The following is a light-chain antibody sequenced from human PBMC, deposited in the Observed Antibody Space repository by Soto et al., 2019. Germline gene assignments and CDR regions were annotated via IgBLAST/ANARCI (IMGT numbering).Light chain of an antibody. J-gene: IGKJ5*01. V-gene: IGKV3-15*01. CDR3: QQYNSWPPIT. CDR2: DAS. CDR1: ESVSRN. Sequence: VMTQSPATLSVSPGERATLSCRASESVSRNLAWYQQKPGQAXRLLIYDASTRATGIPDRFSGGGSGTEYTLTISSLQSEDFLAYYCQQYNSWPPITFGQGTRLEIK.